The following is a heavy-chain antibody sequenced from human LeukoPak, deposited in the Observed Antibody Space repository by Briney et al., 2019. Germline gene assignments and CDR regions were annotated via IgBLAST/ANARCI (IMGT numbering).Heavy chain of an antibody. V-gene: IGHV4-59*01. CDR1: GGSISSSY. CDR3: ARARRGYSYGSPPDY. Sequence: SETLSLTCTVSGGSISSSYGTWIRQPPGKGLEWIGYIFYSGGTNYNPSLKSRVTISVDTSRNQFSLKLSSVTAADTAVYYCARARRGYSYGSPPDYWGQGTLVTVSS. J-gene: IGHJ4*02. D-gene: IGHD5-18*01. CDR2: IFYSGGT.